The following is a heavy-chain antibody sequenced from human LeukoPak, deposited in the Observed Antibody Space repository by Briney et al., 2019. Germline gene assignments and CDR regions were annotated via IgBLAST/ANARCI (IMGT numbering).Heavy chain of an antibody. D-gene: IGHD6-19*01. J-gene: IGHJ3*01. V-gene: IGHV1-24*01. CDR1: SYSLTELS. CDR3: GTNLGIGVAGGAFDL. CDR2: FDPEDGKT. Sequence: ASVKVSCKVSSYSLTELSMHWVRQAPGKGLEWMGGFDPEDGKTIYAQRLQGRVTMTEDTSTDTAYMQLRSLISEDSAVYYCGTNLGIGVAGGAFDLWGQGTVVTVSS.